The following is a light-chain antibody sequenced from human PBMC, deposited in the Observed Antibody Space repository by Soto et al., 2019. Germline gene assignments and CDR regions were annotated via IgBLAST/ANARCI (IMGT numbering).Light chain of an antibody. V-gene: IGLV2-14*03. CDR2: DVS. CDR1: SSDVGAYNY. J-gene: IGLJ2*01. Sequence: QSALTQPASVSGSPGQSITISCTGTSSDVGAYNYVSWYQQHPDKAPKFLIFDVSSRPSGVSNRFSGSKSGTTASLTISGLQAEDEADYYCASYTSSNTLIFGGGTNLTVL. CDR3: ASYTSSNTLI.